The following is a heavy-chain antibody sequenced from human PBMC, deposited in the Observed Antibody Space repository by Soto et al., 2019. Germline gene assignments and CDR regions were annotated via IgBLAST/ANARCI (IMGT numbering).Heavy chain of an antibody. CDR3: ARDIVVVPAAMHWLDS. J-gene: IGHJ5*01. V-gene: IGHV3-23*01. D-gene: IGHD2-2*01. CDR1: GFTFSNYV. Sequence: GGSLRLSCAASGFTFSNYVMSWVRQAPGKGLEWVSSISGSGDNTYYADSVKGRFTISRDNSKNTLFLQMNSLRAEDTAVYYCARDIVVVPAAMHWLDSWGQGTLVTVSS. CDR2: ISGSGDNT.